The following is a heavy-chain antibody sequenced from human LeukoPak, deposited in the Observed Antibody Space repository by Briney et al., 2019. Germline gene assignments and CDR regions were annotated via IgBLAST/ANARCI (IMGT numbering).Heavy chain of an antibody. Sequence: GAAVKVSCKASGYTFTSYGISWVRQAPGQGLEWRGWISAYNGNTNYAQKLQGRVTMTTDTSTSTAYMELRSLRSDDTAVYYCARDVYYYDSSGQSSSRAFDIWGQGTRVTVSS. CDR3: ARDVYYYDSSGQSSSRAFDI. J-gene: IGHJ3*02. CDR1: GYTFTSYG. D-gene: IGHD3-22*01. CDR2: ISAYNGNT. V-gene: IGHV1-18*01.